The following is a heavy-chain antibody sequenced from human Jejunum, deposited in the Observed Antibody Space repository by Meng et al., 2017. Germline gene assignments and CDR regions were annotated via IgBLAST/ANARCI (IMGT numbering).Heavy chain of an antibody. CDR2: ISASGNTP. D-gene: IGHD3-10*01. J-gene: IGHJ4*02. CDR3: VKDATMIRGVVNPYFDF. V-gene: IGHV3-23*01. CDR1: GFTFNVYN. Sequence: GESLKISCVVSGFTFNVYNMHWVRQAPEKGLEWVSGISASGNTPFYAASVKGRFTISRDNSKNTLYLQLNSLRAEDTAMYHCVKDATMIRGVVNPYFDFWGQGTPGTVSS.